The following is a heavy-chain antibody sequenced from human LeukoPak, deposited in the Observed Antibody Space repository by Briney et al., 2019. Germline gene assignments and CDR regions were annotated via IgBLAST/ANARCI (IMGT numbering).Heavy chain of an antibody. V-gene: IGHV4-34*01. J-gene: IGHJ4*02. CDR3: ARVRRYYYDGSGPMGFDY. CDR1: GGSFSGYY. Sequence: SETLSLTCAVYGGSFSGYYWSWIRQPPGKGLEWIGEINHSGSTNYNPSLKSRVTISVDTSKNQFSLKLSSVTAADTAVYYCARVRRYYYDGSGPMGFDYWGQGTLVTVSS. CDR2: INHSGST. D-gene: IGHD3-22*01.